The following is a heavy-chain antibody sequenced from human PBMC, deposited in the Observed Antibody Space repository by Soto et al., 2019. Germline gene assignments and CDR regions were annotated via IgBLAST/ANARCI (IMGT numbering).Heavy chain of an antibody. V-gene: IGHV4-4*02. D-gene: IGHD6-13*01. CDR2: IYHIGST. Sequence: QVRLQESGPGLVKPSGTLSLTCAVSGGAISSPTLCTWARQPPGKGLEWIGEIYHIGSTTFNPSLESRDAVSVDQSKNYFPLKLSSVTAADTVVYYCARSPRSIAAGGIDFWGQGTLVTVSS. CDR1: GGAISSPTL. J-gene: IGHJ4*01. CDR3: ARSPRSIAAGGIDF.